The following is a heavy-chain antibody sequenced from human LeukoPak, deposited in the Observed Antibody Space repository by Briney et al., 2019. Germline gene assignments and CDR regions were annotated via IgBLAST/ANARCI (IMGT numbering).Heavy chain of an antibody. CDR2: IRYDGSNK. D-gene: IGHD6-19*01. V-gene: IGHV3-30*02. J-gene: IGHJ4*02. Sequence: GGSLRLSCAASGFTFSSYGMHWVRQAPGKGLEWVAFIRYDGSNKYYADSVKGRFTISRDNSKNTLYLQMNSLRAEDTAVYYCAKAGYSSGSPFDYWGQGTLVTVSS. CDR3: AKAGYSSGSPFDY. CDR1: GFTFSSYG.